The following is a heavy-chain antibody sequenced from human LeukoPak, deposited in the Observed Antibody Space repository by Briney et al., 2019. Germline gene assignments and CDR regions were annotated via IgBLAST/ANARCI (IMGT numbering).Heavy chain of an antibody. CDR2: TYYRSKWYN. V-gene: IGHV6-1*01. Sequence: SQTLSLTCAMSGDSVSSNTAAGNWIRQSPSRGLEWLGRTYYRSKWYNDYAVSVKSRIIINPDTSKNQFSLQLNSVTPEDTAVYYCARDSDLVDAFDIWGQGTMVTVSS. J-gene: IGHJ3*02. CDR1: GDSVSSNTAA. CDR3: ARDSDLVDAFDI.